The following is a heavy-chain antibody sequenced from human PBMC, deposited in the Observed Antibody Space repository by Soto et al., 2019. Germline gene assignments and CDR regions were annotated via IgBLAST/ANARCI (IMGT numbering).Heavy chain of an antibody. CDR3: ARSIVVVTALDY. CDR2: IIPIFGTA. Sequence: SVKVSCKASGYTFTGYYMHWVRQAPGQGLEWMGGIIPIFGTANYAQKFQGRVTITADESTSTAYMELSSLRSEDTAVYYCARSIVVVTALDYWGQGTLVTVSS. CDR1: GYTFTGYY. V-gene: IGHV1-69*13. D-gene: IGHD2-21*02. J-gene: IGHJ4*02.